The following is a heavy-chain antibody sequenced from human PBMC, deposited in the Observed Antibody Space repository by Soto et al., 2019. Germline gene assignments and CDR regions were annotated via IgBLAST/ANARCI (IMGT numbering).Heavy chain of an antibody. V-gene: IGHV5-10-1*01. CDR1: GYSFTSYW. CDR3: ARLSYRLDYYYYGMDV. J-gene: IGHJ6*02. Sequence: PGESLKISCKGSGYSFTSYWISWVRQMPGKGLEWMGRIDPSDSYTNYSPSFQGHVTISADKSISTAYPQWSSLKASDTAMYYCARLSYRLDYYYYGMDVWGQGTTVTVSS. CDR2: IDPSDSYT.